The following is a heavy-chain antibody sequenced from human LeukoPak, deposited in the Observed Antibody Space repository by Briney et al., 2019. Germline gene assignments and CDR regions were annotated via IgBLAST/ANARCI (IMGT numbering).Heavy chain of an antibody. J-gene: IGHJ5*02. D-gene: IGHD3-22*01. CDR2: IYYSGST. CDR3: AREYYYDSSGYYQNWFDP. V-gene: IGHV4-39*02. CDR1: GGSISSSSYY. Sequence: PSETLSLTCTVSGGSISSSSYYWGWIRQPPGKGLEWIGSIYYSGSTYYNPSLKSRVTISVDTSRNQFSLKLSSVTAADTAVYYCAREYYYDSSGYYQNWFDPWGQGTLVTVSS.